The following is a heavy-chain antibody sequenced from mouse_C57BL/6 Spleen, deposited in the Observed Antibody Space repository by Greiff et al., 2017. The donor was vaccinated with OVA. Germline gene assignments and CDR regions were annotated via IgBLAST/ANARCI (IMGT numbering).Heavy chain of an antibody. V-gene: IGHV5-4*01. Sequence: DVKLVESGGGLVKPGGSLKLSCAASGFTFSSYAMSWVRQTPEKRLEWVATISDGGSYTYYPDNVKGRFTISRDNAKNNLYLQMSHLKSEDTAMYYCAREDYSSVYAMDYWGQGTSVTVSS. CDR2: ISDGGSYT. D-gene: IGHD1-1*01. CDR3: AREDYSSVYAMDY. CDR1: GFTFSSYA. J-gene: IGHJ4*01.